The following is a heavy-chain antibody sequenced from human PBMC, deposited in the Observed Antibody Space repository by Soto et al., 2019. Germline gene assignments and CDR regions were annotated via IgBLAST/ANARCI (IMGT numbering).Heavy chain of an antibody. CDR1: GFTFSNFW. CDR3: ARQPHSTRYKWFDA. J-gene: IGHJ5*02. Sequence: EVQLVESGGGLVQPGGSLRLSCAASGFTFSNFWMSWVRQAPGKGLEWVANINQDGSEKYYVDSVEGRFAISRDNAENSLGLQMNGLRVEDMGVYFCARQPHSTRYKWFDAWVQGSLVTVSS. CDR2: INQDGSEK. V-gene: IGHV3-7*03. D-gene: IGHD2-2*01.